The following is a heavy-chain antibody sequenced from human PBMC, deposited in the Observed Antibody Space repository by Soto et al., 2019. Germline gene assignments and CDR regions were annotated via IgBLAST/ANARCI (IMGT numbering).Heavy chain of an antibody. V-gene: IGHV2-5*02. Sequence: QITLKESGPTKVKPTQTLTLTCTFSGFSLTTSGVGVGWIRQPPGKALEWLAVIYWDDDKRYSPSLKSRLTITKDTSENQVVLTMTYMDPVDTATYFCAHRGYMYGNWDQGYFDYWGQGTLVTVSS. D-gene: IGHD5-18*01. CDR2: IYWDDDK. CDR3: AHRGYMYGNWDQGYFDY. J-gene: IGHJ4*02. CDR1: GFSLTTSGVG.